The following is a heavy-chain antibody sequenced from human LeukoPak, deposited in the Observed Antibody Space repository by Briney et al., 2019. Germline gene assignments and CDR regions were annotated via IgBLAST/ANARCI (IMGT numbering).Heavy chain of an antibody. CDR2: INSDGSST. D-gene: IGHD3-22*01. Sequence: GGSLRLSCAVSGFIFSSYWLHWVRQAPGKGLVWVARINSDGSSTNYADSVKGRFTISRDNAKNALSLQMNSLRAEDTAVYYCARAQYYDSTTAGGMDVWGQGTTVTVSS. J-gene: IGHJ6*02. V-gene: IGHV3-74*01. CDR1: GFIFSSYW. CDR3: ARAQYYDSTTAGGMDV.